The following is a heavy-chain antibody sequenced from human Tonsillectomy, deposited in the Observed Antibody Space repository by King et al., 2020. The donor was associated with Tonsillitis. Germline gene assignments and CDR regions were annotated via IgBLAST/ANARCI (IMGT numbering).Heavy chain of an antibody. CDR2: IYYIGST. D-gene: IGHD3-22*01. CDR1: GGSISSDY. V-gene: IGHV4-59*01. Sequence: VQLQESGPGLVKPSETLSLTCTVSGGSISSDYWSWIRQPPGKGLEWIGHIYYIGSTNYNPSLKSRVTISVDTSKNQFSLKVTSVTAADTAVYYCARAEGYYDRSGYNWFDPWGQGTLVTVSS. J-gene: IGHJ5*02. CDR3: ARAEGYYDRSGYNWFDP.